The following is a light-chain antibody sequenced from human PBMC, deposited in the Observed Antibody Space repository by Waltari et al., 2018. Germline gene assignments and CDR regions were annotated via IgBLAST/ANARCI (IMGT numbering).Light chain of an antibody. CDR2: KAS. CDR3: QYYNNYPWA. CDR1: QSISTW. V-gene: IGKV1-5*03. Sequence: DIRMTQSPSTLSASVGDRVTITCRASQSISTWLAWFQQKPGKAPKVLIYKASSLQSGVPLRFSGSGSGTEFTLTITSLQPDDFATYYCQYYNNYPWAFGQGTKVEIK. J-gene: IGKJ1*01.